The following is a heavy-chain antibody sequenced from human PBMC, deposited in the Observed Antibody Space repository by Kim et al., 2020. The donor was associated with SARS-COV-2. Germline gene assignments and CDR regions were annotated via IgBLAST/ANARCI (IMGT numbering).Heavy chain of an antibody. J-gene: IGHJ6*02. CDR1: GYSFTSYW. D-gene: IGHD6-19*01. V-gene: IGHV5-10-1*01. Sequence: GESLKISCKGSGYSFTSYWISWVRQMPGKGLEWMGRIDPSDSYTNYSPSFQGHVTISADKSISTAYLQWSSLKASDTAMYYCARDSSGWLSGVYYYYYGMDVCGQGTTVTVSS. CDR2: IDPSDSYT. CDR3: ARDSSGWLSGVYYYYYGMDV.